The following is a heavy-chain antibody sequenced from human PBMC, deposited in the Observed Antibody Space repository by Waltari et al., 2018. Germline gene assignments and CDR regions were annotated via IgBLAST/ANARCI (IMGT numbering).Heavy chain of an antibody. CDR3: ARSLFSSTAVNWFDP. CDR1: GGSISDNHFY. CDR2: INYSGRT. Sequence: QVQLQESGPGLVKPSETLSLTSTVPGGSISDNHFYWGWIRQPPGKGLEWIGNINYSGRTYQNPSLRSRITISVDTSKNQFSLKLGSVTAADTAIYYCARSLFSSTAVNWFDPWGQGTLVTVSS. D-gene: IGHD2-2*01. V-gene: IGHV4-39*01. J-gene: IGHJ5*02.